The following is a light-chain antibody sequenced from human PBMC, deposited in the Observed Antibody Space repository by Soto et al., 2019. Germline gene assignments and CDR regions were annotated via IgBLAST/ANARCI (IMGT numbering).Light chain of an antibody. CDR3: SSYTSSSTLYV. CDR2: EVS. J-gene: IGLJ1*01. Sequence: QSALTQPASGCGSPGNTITISCTGTSSDVGGYNYVSWYQQHPGKAPKLMIYEVSNRPSGVSNRFSGSKSGNTASLTISGLQAEDEADYYCSSYTSSSTLYVFGTGTKVTVL. CDR1: SSDVGGYNY. V-gene: IGLV2-14*01.